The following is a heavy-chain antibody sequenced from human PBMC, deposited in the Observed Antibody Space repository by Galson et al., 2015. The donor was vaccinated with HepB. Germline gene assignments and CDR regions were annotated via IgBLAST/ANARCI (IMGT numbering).Heavy chain of an antibody. D-gene: IGHD2-21*01. V-gene: IGHV1-69*13. CDR1: GGTFTTYA. CDR2: IIPIFGTT. Sequence: SVKVSCKASGGTFTTYAISWVRQAPGQGLEWMGGIIPIFGTTNYAQKFQGRVTITADEFTSTAYMELSRLRSEDTAMYFCAATDCYGRTCGGFYGMDVWGQGTTVIVSS. CDR3: AATDCYGRTCGGFYGMDV. J-gene: IGHJ6*02.